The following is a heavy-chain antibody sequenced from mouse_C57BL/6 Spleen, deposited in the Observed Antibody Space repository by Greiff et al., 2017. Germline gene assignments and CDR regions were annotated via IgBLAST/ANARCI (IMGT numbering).Heavy chain of an antibody. J-gene: IGHJ3*01. Sequence: QVQLQQSGAELVKPGASVKISCKASGYAFSSYWMNWVKQRPGKGLEWIGQIYPGDGDTNYNGKFKGKATLTADKSSSTAYMQLSSLTSEDSAVYFCATIYYDYDRFAYWGQGTLVTVSA. CDR3: ATIYYDYDRFAY. V-gene: IGHV1-80*01. CDR1: GYAFSSYW. CDR2: IYPGDGDT. D-gene: IGHD2-4*01.